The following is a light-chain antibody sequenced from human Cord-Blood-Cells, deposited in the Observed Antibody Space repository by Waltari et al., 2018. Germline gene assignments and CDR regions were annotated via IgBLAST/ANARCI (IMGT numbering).Light chain of an antibody. V-gene: IGLV2-11*01. CDR3: CSYAGSYV. J-gene: IGLJ1*01. Sequence: QSALTQPRSVSGSPGQSVTISCTGTSSDVGGYNYVPWYQQHPGKAPKLMIYDVSKRPSGVPDRFSGSKSGNTASRTISGLQAEDEADYYCCSYAGSYVFGTGTKVTVL. CDR2: DVS. CDR1: SSDVGGYNY.